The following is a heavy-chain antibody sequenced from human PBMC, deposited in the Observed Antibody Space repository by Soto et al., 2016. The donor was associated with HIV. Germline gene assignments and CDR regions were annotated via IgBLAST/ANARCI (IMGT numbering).Heavy chain of an antibody. J-gene: IGHJ6*03. V-gene: IGHV1-8*03. D-gene: IGHD6-13*01. CDR2: LNPNTGNT. Sequence: QVQLVQSGAEVKKPGASVKVSCKASGYTFTSYDINWVRQAPGQGLEWVGWLNPNTGNTGYAQNFQGRVTITRNTSISTAYMELSGLRSEDTAVYHCARVQGYTSSWSLYYYYYMDVWGKGTTVTVSS. CDR1: GYTFTSYD. CDR3: ARVQGYTSSWSLYYYYYMDV.